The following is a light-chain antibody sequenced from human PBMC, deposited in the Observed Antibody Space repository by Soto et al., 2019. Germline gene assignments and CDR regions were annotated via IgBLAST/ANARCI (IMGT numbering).Light chain of an antibody. V-gene: IGKV1-6*01. J-gene: IGKJ1*01. CDR1: QSVSNNY. CDR2: TAS. Sequence: TQSPGTLSLSPGERATLSCRASQSVSNNYLGWYQQRPGQAPKLLIYTASSLQSGVPSRFSGSGSGTDFTLTISSLQPEDFATYYCLQDYNHPRTFGQGTKVDIK. CDR3: LQDYNHPRT.